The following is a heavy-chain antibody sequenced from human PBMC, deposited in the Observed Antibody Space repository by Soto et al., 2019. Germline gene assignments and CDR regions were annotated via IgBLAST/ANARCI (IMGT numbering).Heavy chain of an antibody. CDR1: GGSFSGYY. J-gene: IGHJ6*02. CDR2: INHSGST. V-gene: IGHV4-34*01. D-gene: IGHD6-19*01. CDR3: ALRQLYYYYGMDV. Sequence: QVQLQQWGAGLLKPSETLSLTCAVYGGSFSGYYWSWIRQPPGKGLEWIGEINHSGSTNYNPSLKSRVTISVDTSKNQVSLKLSSVTAADTAVYYCALRQLYYYYGMDVWGQGTTVTVSS.